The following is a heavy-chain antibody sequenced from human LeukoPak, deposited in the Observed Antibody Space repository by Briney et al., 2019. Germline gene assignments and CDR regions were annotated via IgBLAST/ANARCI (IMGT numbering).Heavy chain of an antibody. CDR1: GFTFSTYP. CDR2: ISNDGSDK. D-gene: IGHD3-3*01. CDR3: ANSLRTYYDFWSGYYGYYGMDV. V-gene: IGHV3-30*04. J-gene: IGHJ6*02. Sequence: GGSLRLSCAASGFTFSTYPMHWVRQAPGKGLEWVTVISNDGSDKSYADSVKGRFTISRDNSKNTLYLQMNSLRAEDTAVYYCANSLRTYYDFWSGYYGYYGMDVWGQGTTVTVSS.